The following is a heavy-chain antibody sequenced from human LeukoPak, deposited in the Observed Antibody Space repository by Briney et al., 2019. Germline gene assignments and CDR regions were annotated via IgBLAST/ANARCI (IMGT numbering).Heavy chain of an antibody. CDR3: ARSGSSTSCYLDY. D-gene: IGHD2-2*01. J-gene: IGHJ4*02. V-gene: IGHV4-31*03. Sequence: SQTLSLTCTVSGGSISSGGYYWSWIRQHPGKGLEWIGYIYYSGSTYYNPSLRSRVTISVDTSKNQFSLKPSSVTAADTAVYYCARSGSSTSCYLDYWGQGTLVTVSS. CDR2: IYYSGST. CDR1: GGSISSGGYY.